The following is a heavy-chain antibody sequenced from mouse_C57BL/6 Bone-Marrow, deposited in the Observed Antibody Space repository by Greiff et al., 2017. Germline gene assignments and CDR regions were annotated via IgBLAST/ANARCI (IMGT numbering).Heavy chain of an antibody. J-gene: IGHJ4*01. CDR2: INPNNGGT. CDR1: GYTFTDYY. Sequence: VQLQQSGPELVKPGASVKISCKASGYTFTDYYMNWVKQSHGKSLEWIGDINPNNGGTSYNQKFKGKATLTVDTSSSTAYMELRSLTSEDSAVYYWARGYYFFMDYWGQGTSVTVSS. CDR3: ARGYYFFMDY. D-gene: IGHD1-1*01. V-gene: IGHV1-26*01.